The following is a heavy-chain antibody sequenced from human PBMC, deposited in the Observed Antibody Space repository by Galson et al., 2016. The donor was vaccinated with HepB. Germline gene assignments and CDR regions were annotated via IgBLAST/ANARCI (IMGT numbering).Heavy chain of an antibody. D-gene: IGHD5-18*01. CDR1: GDSVSSNVAT. Sequence: CAISGDSVSSNVATWHWIRQSPSRGLEWLGRTYYRSKWYNDYAVSVKSRITISPDTSENQFSLHLNSVTPEDTAVYYCARGGGPLGTAMVVDHFDYWGQGTQVSVSS. CDR3: ARGGGPLGTAMVVDHFDY. CDR2: TYYRSKWYN. V-gene: IGHV6-1*01. J-gene: IGHJ4*02.